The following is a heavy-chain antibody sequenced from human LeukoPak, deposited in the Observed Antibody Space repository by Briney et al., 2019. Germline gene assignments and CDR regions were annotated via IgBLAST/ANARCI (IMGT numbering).Heavy chain of an antibody. CDR1: GGSISSGGYS. Sequence: TLSLTCAVSGGSISSGGYSWSWIRQPPGKGLEWIGYIYYSGSTYYNPSLKSRVTISVDTSKNQFSLKLSSVTAADTAVYYCARRVAAITAVNAFDIWGQGTMVTVSS. D-gene: IGHD2-15*01. V-gene: IGHV4-30-4*07. CDR3: ARRVAAITAVNAFDI. CDR2: IYYSGST. J-gene: IGHJ3*02.